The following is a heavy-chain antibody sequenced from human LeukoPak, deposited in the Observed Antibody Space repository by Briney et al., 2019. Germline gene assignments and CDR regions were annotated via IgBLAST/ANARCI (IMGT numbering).Heavy chain of an antibody. D-gene: IGHD2/OR15-2a*01. Sequence: SETLSLTCSVSGGSLSTFYWSWIRQSPGKGLEWIGYIYSGGTTSYNCSLKRRVTISEHTCRNKFSLRMTSVTAADTATYYCARENSRSLDFWGQGALVIVSS. CDR1: GGSLSTFY. V-gene: IGHV4-59*01. CDR2: IYSGGTT. J-gene: IGHJ4*02. CDR3: ARENSRSLDF.